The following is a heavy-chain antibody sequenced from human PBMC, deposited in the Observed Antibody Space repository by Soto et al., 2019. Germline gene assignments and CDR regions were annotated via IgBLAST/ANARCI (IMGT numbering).Heavy chain of an antibody. CDR3: AREGYREGLDY. CDR2: MYYSGST. J-gene: IGHJ4*02. Sequence: SETLSLTCTVSGDSVSSGRYYWTWIRQPPGKGLEWIGYMYYSGSTNYNPSLKSRVTVSVGTSKNQFSLKLSSVTAADTAVYYCAREGYREGLDYWGQGTQVTVSS. CDR1: GDSVSSGRYY. V-gene: IGHV4-61*01. D-gene: IGHD3-16*02.